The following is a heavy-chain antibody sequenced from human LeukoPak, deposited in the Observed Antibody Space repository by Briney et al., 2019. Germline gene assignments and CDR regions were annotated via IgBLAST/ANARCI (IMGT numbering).Heavy chain of an antibody. V-gene: IGHV1-69*13. D-gene: IGHD3-10*01. CDR1: GGTFSSYA. CDR3: AREPGMYYYGSEYNWYDP. CDR2: IIPIFGTA. J-gene: IGHJ5*02. Sequence: GASVKVSCKASGGTFSSYAISWVRQAPGQGLEWMGGIIPIFGTANYAQKFQGRVTITADESTSTAYMELSSLRSEDTAVYYCAREPGMYYYGSEYNWYDPWGQGTLVTVSS.